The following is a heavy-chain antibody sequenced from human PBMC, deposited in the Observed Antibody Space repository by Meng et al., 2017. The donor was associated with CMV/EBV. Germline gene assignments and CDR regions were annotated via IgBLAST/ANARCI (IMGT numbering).Heavy chain of an antibody. Sequence: ASVKVSCKASGYTFTSYDINWVRQATGQGLEWMGWMNPNSGNTGYAQKFQGRVTMTRNTSISTAYMELSSLRAEDTAVYYCARCHRTAMVSHWGQGALVTVSS. D-gene: IGHD5-18*01. CDR1: GYTFTSYD. CDR2: MNPNSGNT. J-gene: IGHJ4*02. CDR3: ARCHRTAMVSH. V-gene: IGHV1-8*01.